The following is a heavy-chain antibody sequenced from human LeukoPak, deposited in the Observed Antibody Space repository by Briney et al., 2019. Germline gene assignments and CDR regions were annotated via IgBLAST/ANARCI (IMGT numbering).Heavy chain of an antibody. V-gene: IGHV4-4*07. Sequence: PSETLSLTCTVSGGSISSYYWSWIRQPAGKGLESIGHISTSGSTHYNPSLKSRVTISVDTSKNQVSLKLRSVTAADTAVYYCARTTEGYAGGPGYSYYYYMDVWGKGTTVTISS. D-gene: IGHD5-12*01. CDR1: GGSISSYY. CDR3: ARTTEGYAGGPGYSYYYYMDV. CDR2: ISTSGST. J-gene: IGHJ6*03.